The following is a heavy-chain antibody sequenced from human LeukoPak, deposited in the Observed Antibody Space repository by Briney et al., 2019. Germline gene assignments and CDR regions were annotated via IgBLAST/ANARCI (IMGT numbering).Heavy chain of an antibody. CDR3: ARGSVTMVRGVIPFDY. D-gene: IGHD3-10*01. CDR1: GYTFASYY. CDR2: INPSGGST. V-gene: IGHV1-46*01. J-gene: IGHJ4*02. Sequence: ASVKVSCKASGYTFASYYMHWVRQAPGQGLEWMGIINPSGGSTSYAQKFQGRVTMTRDMSTSTVYMELSSLRSEDTAVYYCARGSVTMVRGVIPFDYWGQGTLVTVSS.